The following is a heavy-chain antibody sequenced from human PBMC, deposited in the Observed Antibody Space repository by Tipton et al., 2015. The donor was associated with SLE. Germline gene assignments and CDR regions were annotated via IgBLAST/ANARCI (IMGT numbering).Heavy chain of an antibody. D-gene: IGHD3-3*01. J-gene: IGHJ5*02. V-gene: IGHV4-59*01. CDR3: ARGGSVCGVVLNWFDP. CDR2: IYYSGST. CDR1: GGSISSYY. Sequence: LRLSCTVSGGSISSYYWSWIRQPPGKGLEWIGSIYYSGSTSYNPSLKSRVTISLDKSKNQFSLKLSSVTAADTAVYYCARGGSVCGVVLNWFDPWGQGTLVTVSS.